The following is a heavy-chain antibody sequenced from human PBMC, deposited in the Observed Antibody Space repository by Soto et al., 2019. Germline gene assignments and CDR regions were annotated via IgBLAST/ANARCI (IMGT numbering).Heavy chain of an antibody. CDR1: GFTFSDYG. CDR2: ISGSGGSR. V-gene: IGHV3-23*01. Sequence: GGSLRLSCAASGFTFSDYGMSWVRQAPGKGLEWVSSISGSGGSRYYADSVKGRFTISRDNSKNTLYLQMNSLRAEDTAVYYCAKRTGHIAVAGTFDYWGQGTLVTVSS. CDR3: AKRTGHIAVAGTFDY. J-gene: IGHJ4*02. D-gene: IGHD6-19*01.